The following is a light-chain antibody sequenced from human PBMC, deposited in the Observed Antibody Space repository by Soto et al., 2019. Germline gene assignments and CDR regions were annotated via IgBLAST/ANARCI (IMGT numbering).Light chain of an antibody. CDR1: QSVSSTF. J-gene: IGKJ1*01. Sequence: EIVLTQSPGSLSLSPGERATLSCRASQSVSSTFFAWYQQRPGQAPRLLMYGASSRATGIPERFSGSGSGTDFTLTISRLEPEDFAVYYCQQFDSSVAFGQGTKGAIK. CDR2: GAS. CDR3: QQFDSSVA. V-gene: IGKV3-20*01.